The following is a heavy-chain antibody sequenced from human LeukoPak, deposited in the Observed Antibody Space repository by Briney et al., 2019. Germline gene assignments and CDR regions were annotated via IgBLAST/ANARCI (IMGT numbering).Heavy chain of an antibody. CDR3: ARDFIQQQLADY. J-gene: IGHJ4*02. CDR1: GFTFSSYA. CDR2: ISYDGSNK. V-gene: IGHV3-30-3*01. Sequence: GGSLRLSCAASGFTFSSYAMHWVRQAPGKGLEWVAVISYDGSNKYYADPVKGRFTISRDNSKNTLYLQMNSLRAEDTAVYYCARDFIQQQLADYWGQGTLVTVSS. D-gene: IGHD6-13*01.